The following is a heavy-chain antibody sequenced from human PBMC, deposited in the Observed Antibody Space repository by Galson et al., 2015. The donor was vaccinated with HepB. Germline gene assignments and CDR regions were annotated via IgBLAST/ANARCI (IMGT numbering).Heavy chain of an antibody. Sequence: SLRLSCAASGFTFSGSAIHWVRQASGKGPEWVGRIRSKASGYATAYAASLKGRFTISRDDSKNTAYLHMNSLKTEDTAVYYCLRLGDLSGYSSSCGQGTLVTVSS. J-gene: IGHJ4*02. CDR2: IRSKASGYAT. V-gene: IGHV3-73*01. CDR1: GFTFSGSA. CDR3: LRLGDLSGYSSS. D-gene: IGHD6-13*01.